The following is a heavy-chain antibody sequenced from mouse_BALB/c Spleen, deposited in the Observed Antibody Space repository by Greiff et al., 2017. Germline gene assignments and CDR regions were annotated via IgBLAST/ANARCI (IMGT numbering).Heavy chain of an antibody. CDR1: GFTFSSYA. V-gene: IGHV5-6-5*01. Sequence: EVQLVESGGGLVKPGGSLKLSCAASGFTFSSYAMSWVRQTPEKRLEWVASISSGGSTYYPDSVKGRFTISRDNARNILYLQMSSLRSEDTAMYYCARGGPAYYFDYWGQGTTLTVSS. J-gene: IGHJ2*01. CDR2: ISSGGST. CDR3: ARGGPAYYFDY.